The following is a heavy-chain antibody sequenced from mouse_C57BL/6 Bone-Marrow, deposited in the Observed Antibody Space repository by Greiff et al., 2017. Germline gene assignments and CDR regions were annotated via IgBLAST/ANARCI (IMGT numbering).Heavy chain of an antibody. D-gene: IGHD2-4*01. CDR1: GYTFTSYW. J-gene: IGHJ4*01. V-gene: IGHV1-55*01. CDR3: ARGGAIYYDYDVLLAMDY. CDR2: IYPGSGST. Sequence: QVQLKQPGAELVKPGASVKMSCKASGYTFTSYWITWVKPRPGQGLEWIGDIYPGSGSTNYNEKFKSKAPLTVDTSSSTAYMQLSSLTSEDAAVYYCARGGAIYYDYDVLLAMDYWGQGTSVTVSS.